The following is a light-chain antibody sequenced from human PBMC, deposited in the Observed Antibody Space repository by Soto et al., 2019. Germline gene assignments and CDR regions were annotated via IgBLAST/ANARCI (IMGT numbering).Light chain of an antibody. Sequence: EIVMTQSPATLSVSPGERATLSCRASQSLSSSLAWYQQKPGQAPRLLIYDASTRATDIPATFSGSGSGTELTLTTRSLQSEDSAVYYCLQYFRRRTCGEGTKVEIK. CDR3: LQYFRRRT. J-gene: IGKJ1*01. CDR1: QSLSSS. V-gene: IGKV3-15*01. CDR2: DAS.